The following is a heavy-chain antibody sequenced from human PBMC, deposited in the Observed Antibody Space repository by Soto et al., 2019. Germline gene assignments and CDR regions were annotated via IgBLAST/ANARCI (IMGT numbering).Heavy chain of an antibody. CDR2: ISGGGSIT. D-gene: IGHD6-13*01. J-gene: IGHJ4*02. V-gene: IGHV3-23*01. CDR3: AKTVRGGYSSSWYYFDY. CDR1: GFTFTNYA. Sequence: EVQLLASGGDLVQPGGSLRLSCAASGFTFTNYAMTWVRQAPGKGLEWVSTISGGGSITYYADSLKGRFTISRDNSKNTLYLHKNSLRAEDTAVYYCAKTVRGGYSSSWYYFDYWGQGTLVTVSS.